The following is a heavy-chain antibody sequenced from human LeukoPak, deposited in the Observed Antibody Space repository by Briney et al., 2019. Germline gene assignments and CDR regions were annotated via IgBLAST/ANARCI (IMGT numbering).Heavy chain of an antibody. CDR2: IHYSGST. V-gene: IGHV4-59*03. D-gene: IGHD3-16*01. CDR1: GGSISGFY. J-gene: IGHJ6*02. Sequence: SETLSLTCAVSGGSISGFYWTWIRQPPGKGLEFIGQIHYSGSTDYNPSLKNRITMSVDTSKNQFFLSLNSVTAADTAVYYCAKFGLYYNMDVWGQGTTVTVSS. CDR3: AKFGLYYNMDV.